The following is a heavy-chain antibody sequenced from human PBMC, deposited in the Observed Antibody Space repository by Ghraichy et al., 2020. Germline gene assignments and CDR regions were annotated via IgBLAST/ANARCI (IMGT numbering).Heavy chain of an antibody. CDR1: GFTFGDYG. CDR2: ISDKSDAI. D-gene: IGHD3-10*01. Sequence: GGSLRLSCTGSGFTFGDYGMHWVRQAPGKGLEWISMISDKSDAIGYADSVKGRFTTSRDNAKNSPYLQMNSLRAEDTAFYYCAKDLGRHRPYDYWGQGTLVTVSS. CDR3: AKDLGRHRPYDY. V-gene: IGHV3-9*01. J-gene: IGHJ4*02.